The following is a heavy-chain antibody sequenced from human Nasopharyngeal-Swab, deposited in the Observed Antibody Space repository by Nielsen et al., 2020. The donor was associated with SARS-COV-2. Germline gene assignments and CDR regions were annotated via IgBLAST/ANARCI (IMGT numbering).Heavy chain of an antibody. D-gene: IGHD2-2*01. J-gene: IGHJ6*03. V-gene: IGHV3-21*01. CDR2: ISSSSSYI. CDR3: ARYAVPAAIEWDYYYYYMDV. CDR1: GFTFSSYS. Sequence: GESLKISCAASGFTFSSYSMNWVRQAPGKGLEWVSSISSSSSYIYYADSVKGRFTISRDNAKNSLYLQMNSLRAEDTAVYYCARYAVPAAIEWDYYYYYMDVWGKGTTVTVPS.